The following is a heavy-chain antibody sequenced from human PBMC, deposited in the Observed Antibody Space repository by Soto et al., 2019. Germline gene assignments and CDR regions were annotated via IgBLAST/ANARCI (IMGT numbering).Heavy chain of an antibody. Sequence: QVQLLQSGAEVKKPGSSVRVSCEASGGTFRTYAISWVRQGPGQGLEWMGEIIPIFGTVNYAQKFQGRVTITADESTTTVYMDLRSLRSEDTAVDYCAKGAVAGTPTSYYYYGMDVWGQGTTVTVSS. CDR1: GGTFRTYA. D-gene: IGHD6-19*01. J-gene: IGHJ6*02. CDR3: AKGAVAGTPTSYYYYGMDV. V-gene: IGHV1-69*12. CDR2: IIPIFGTV.